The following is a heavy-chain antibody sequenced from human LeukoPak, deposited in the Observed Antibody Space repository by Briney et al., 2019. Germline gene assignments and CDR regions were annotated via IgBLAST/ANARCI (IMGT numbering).Heavy chain of an antibody. CDR3: ARGGYDLWSDEGDI. CDR2: MKPNSGNT. D-gene: IGHD3-3*01. V-gene: IGHV1-8*03. CDR1: GYTFTSYD. Sequence: ASVKVSCKASGYTFTSYDINWVRQATGQGLEWMGWMKPNSGNTGYAQKFQGRVTITRNTSISTAYMELSSLRSEDTAVYYCARGGYDLWSDEGDIWGQGTMVTVSS. J-gene: IGHJ3*02.